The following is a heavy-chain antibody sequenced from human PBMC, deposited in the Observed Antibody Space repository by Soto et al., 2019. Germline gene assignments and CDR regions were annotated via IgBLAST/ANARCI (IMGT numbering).Heavy chain of an antibody. CDR1: GFTFSDYY. Sequence: VGSLRLSCAASGFTFSDYYMSWIRQAPGKGLEWVSYISSSGSTIYYADSVKGRFTISRDNAKNSLYLQMNSLRAEDTAVYYCASIIAVAGDFDYWGQGTLVTVSS. V-gene: IGHV3-11*01. D-gene: IGHD6-19*01. CDR2: ISSSGSTI. J-gene: IGHJ4*02. CDR3: ASIIAVAGDFDY.